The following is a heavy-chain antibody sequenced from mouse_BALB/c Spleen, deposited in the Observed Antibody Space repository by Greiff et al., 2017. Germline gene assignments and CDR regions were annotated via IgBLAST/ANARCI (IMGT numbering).Heavy chain of an antibody. CDR3: AELAPFAY. Sequence: QVQLKQPGAELVKPGASVKLSCKASGYTFTSYWMHWVKQRPGQGLEWIGEINPSNGRTNYNEKFKSKATLTVDKSSSTAYMQLSSLTSEDSAVYYCAELAPFAYWGQGTLVTVSA. V-gene: IGHV1S81*02. J-gene: IGHJ3*01. D-gene: IGHD4-1*01. CDR2: INPSNGRT. CDR1: GYTFTSYW.